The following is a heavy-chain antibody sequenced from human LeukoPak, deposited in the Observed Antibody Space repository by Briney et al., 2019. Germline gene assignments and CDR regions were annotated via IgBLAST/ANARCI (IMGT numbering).Heavy chain of an antibody. Sequence: GGSLRLSCVASGFSFTNYWMHWVCQSPGKGLEWVSRVDNDGSDTIYADSVRGRFTISRDNAKNSLYLQMNSLRAEDTAVYYCATYYDLDYWGQGTLVTVSS. CDR3: ATYYDLDY. V-gene: IGHV3-74*01. J-gene: IGHJ4*02. D-gene: IGHD3-3*01. CDR2: VDNDGSDT. CDR1: GFSFTNYW.